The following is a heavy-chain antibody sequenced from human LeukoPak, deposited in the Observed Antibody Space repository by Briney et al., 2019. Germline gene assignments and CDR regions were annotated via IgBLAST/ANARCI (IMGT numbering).Heavy chain of an antibody. Sequence: GASVKLSCNASGYTFTSYYMHWVRHPPAQGLEWMGIINPSGGSTSYAQKFQGRGTITRDTSTSTVYMELSSLRSEDTAVLYCERETYYYDSSGYRPPNGEAFYSWGEGTM. J-gene: IGHJ3*02. CDR2: INPSGGST. D-gene: IGHD3-22*01. CDR3: ERETYYYDSSGYRPPNGEAFYS. V-gene: IGHV1-46*01. CDR1: GYTFTSYY.